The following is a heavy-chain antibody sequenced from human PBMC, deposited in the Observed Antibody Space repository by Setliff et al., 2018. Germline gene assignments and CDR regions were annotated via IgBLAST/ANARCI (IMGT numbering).Heavy chain of an antibody. CDR3: ARMSGFLYMDV. D-gene: IGHD3-3*01. CDR2: VFYSGDT. Sequence: SETLSLTCTVSGVSVKSHYWSWIRQTPEKGLEWVGFVFYSGDTGYNPSLKGRVTMSVDTSMNQFSLNLNSVTAADTAMYYCARMSGFLYMDVWGKGTTVTVSS. V-gene: IGHV4-59*02. CDR1: GVSVKSHY. J-gene: IGHJ6*03.